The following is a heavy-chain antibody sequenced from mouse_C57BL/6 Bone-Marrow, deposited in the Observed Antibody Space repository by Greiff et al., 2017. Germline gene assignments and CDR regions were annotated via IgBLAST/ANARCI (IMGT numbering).Heavy chain of an antibody. CDR1: GYSITSGYY. D-gene: IGHD2-3*01. CDR3: ARDLFADGYFWYFDV. J-gene: IGHJ1*03. V-gene: IGHV3-6*01. CDR2: ISYDGSN. Sequence: EVKLVESGPGLVKPSQSLSLTCSVTGYSITSGYYWNWIRQFPGNKLEWMGYISYDGSNNYNPSLKNRISITRDTSKNQFFLKLNSVTTEDTATYYCARDLFADGYFWYFDVWGTGTTVTVSS.